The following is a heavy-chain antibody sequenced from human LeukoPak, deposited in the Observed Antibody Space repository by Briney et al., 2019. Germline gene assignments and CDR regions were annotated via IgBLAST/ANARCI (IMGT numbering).Heavy chain of an antibody. D-gene: IGHD5-24*01. CDR1: GFTFSTYS. V-gene: IGHV3-30-3*01. CDR3: AKDLRWLQDY. J-gene: IGHJ4*02. CDR2: ISSNGDVI. Sequence: PGGSLRLSCVASGFTFSTYSMHWVRQAPGKGLEWVAIISSNGDVIYYADSVRGRFTISRDNSKNTLYLHMSSLTPEDTGLYYCAKDLRWLQDYWGQGTLVTVSS.